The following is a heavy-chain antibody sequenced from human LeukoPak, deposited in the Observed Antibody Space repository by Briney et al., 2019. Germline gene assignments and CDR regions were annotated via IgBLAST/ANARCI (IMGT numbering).Heavy chain of an antibody. CDR2: ISGSGDNT. CDR3: AKPRFRGGVDTAVGT. D-gene: IGHD5-18*01. Sequence: PGGSLRLSCAASGFTFSSYAMSWVRQAPGKGLEWVSAISGSGDNTYYTDSVKGRFTISSDNSKNTLYLQMNSLRAEDTAVYYCAKPRFRGGVDTAVGTSGQGTLVTVSS. V-gene: IGHV3-23*01. CDR1: GFTFSSYA. J-gene: IGHJ5*02.